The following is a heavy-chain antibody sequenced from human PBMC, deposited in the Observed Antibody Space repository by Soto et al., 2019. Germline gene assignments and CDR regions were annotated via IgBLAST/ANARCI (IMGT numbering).Heavy chain of an antibody. CDR1: GFSFSNSW. Sequence: GGSLRLSCAASGFSFSNSWMHWVRQVPGEGLVWVSRINPGGSSPNYADHVKGRFTISRDNAKNTLFLQVNSLRVEDTAIYYCVRDVSSASEYWGHGTLVTVSS. CDR2: INPGGSSP. V-gene: IGHV3-74*01. J-gene: IGHJ4*01. D-gene: IGHD3-16*01. CDR3: VRDVSSASEY.